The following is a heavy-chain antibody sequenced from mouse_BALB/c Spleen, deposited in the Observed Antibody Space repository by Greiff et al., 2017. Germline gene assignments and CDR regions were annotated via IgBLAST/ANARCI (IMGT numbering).Heavy chain of an antibody. J-gene: IGHJ3*01. V-gene: IGHV6-6*02. CDR2: IRLKSNNYAT. D-gene: IGHD2-4*01. Sequence: EVKLEESGGGLVQPGGSMKLSCVASGFTFSNYWMNWVRQSPEKGLEWVAEIRLKSNNYATHYAESVKGRFTISRDDSKSSVYLQMNNLRAEDTGIYYCTPYYDYDDGPFAYWGQGTLVTVSA. CDR3: TPYYDYDDGPFAY. CDR1: GFTFSNYW.